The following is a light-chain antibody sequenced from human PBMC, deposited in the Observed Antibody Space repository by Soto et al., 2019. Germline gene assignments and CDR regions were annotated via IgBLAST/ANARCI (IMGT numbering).Light chain of an antibody. CDR2: GNS. Sequence: QSALTQPPSVSGAPGQRVTISCTGSSSNIGAGYDVHWYQQLPGTAPKLLIYGNSNRPSGVPDRFSGSKSGTSASLAITGLQAEDEADYYCQSYDRSLSRVFGGGTKVTVL. V-gene: IGLV1-40*01. CDR3: QSYDRSLSRV. CDR1: SSNIGAGYD. J-gene: IGLJ2*01.